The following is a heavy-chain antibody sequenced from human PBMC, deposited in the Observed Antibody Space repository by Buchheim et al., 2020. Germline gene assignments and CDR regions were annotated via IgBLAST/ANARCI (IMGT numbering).Heavy chain of an antibody. CDR3: ASVSPDTAMEMGYYYYGMDV. CDR1: GYTFTGNY. V-gene: IGHV1-2*02. J-gene: IGHJ6*02. D-gene: IGHD5-18*01. CDR2: ISPSSGGT. Sequence: QVQLVQSGAEVKKPGASVKVSCKASGYTFTGNYVHWVRLAPGQGLEWMGWISPSSGGTKYAQKFQGRVTMTSDTSISTAYMELSSLRSDDTAVYYCASVSPDTAMEMGYYYYGMDVWGQGTT.